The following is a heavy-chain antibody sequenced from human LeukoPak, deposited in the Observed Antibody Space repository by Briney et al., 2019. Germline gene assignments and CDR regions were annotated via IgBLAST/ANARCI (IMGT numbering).Heavy chain of an antibody. CDR3: AKVVYDSGSYYIDY. D-gene: IGHD3-10*01. Sequence: GGSLRLSCAASGFTFSSYAMSWVRQAPGQGLEWVSSIIGSGGSTDYADSVKGRFTISRDNSKNTLYLQMNSLRAEDTAIYYCAKVVYDSGSYYIDYWGQGTLVTVSS. CDR2: IIGSGGST. CDR1: GFTFSSYA. V-gene: IGHV3-23*01. J-gene: IGHJ4*02.